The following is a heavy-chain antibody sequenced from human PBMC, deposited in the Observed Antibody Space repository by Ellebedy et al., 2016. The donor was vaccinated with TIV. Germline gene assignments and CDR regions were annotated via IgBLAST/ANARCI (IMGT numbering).Heavy chain of an antibody. CDR2: INHSGST. V-gene: IGHV4-34*01. D-gene: IGHD3-10*01. CDR1: GGSFSGYY. CDR3: ARVIRHRKNAFDI. J-gene: IGHJ3*02. Sequence: SETLSLTCAVYGGSFSGYYWSWIRQPPGKGLEWIGEINHSGSTNYNPSLKSRVTVSVDTSKNQFSLKLSSVTAADTAVYYCARVIRHRKNAFDIWGQGTMVTVSS.